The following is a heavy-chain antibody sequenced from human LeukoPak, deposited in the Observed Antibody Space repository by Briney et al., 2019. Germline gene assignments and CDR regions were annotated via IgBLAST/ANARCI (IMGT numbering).Heavy chain of an antibody. Sequence: PEASVKVSCTASGGTFSSYAISWVRQAPGQGLEWMGGIIPIFGTANYAQKFQGRVTITADESTSTAYMELSSLRSEDTAVYYCARSAEYSSSSEVAFDIWGQGTMVTVSS. CDR1: GGTFSSYA. CDR2: IIPIFGTA. D-gene: IGHD6-6*01. V-gene: IGHV1-69*13. J-gene: IGHJ3*02. CDR3: ARSAEYSSSSEVAFDI.